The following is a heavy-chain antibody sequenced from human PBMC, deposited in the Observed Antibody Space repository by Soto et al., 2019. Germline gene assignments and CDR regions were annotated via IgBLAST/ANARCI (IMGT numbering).Heavy chain of an antibody. CDR3: VTGTYYYGG. CDR2: IRQDGREK. V-gene: IGHV3-7*01. Sequence: PGGSLRLSCAASGFTFSNYWMTWVRQAPGKGREWVANIRQDGREKYYVDSVQGRFTISRDNTKNSLYLQMNSLRAEDTAVYYCVTGTYYYGGWGQGTLVTVSS. CDR1: GFTFSNYW. D-gene: IGHD3-10*01. J-gene: IGHJ4*02.